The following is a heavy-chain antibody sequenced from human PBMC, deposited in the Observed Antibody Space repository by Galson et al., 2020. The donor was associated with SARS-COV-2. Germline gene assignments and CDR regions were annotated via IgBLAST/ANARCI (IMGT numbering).Heavy chain of an antibody. CDR2: ISFDVTKK. V-gene: IGHV3-30*03. CDR1: GFTFSSYS. D-gene: IGHD6-19*01. J-gene: IGHJ3*01. CDR3: ARDRGVGSGWIFEAFDL. Sequence: GESLKISCVASGFTFSSYSMHWVRQAPGKGLEWVARISFDVTKKYYSGSEKGRFTISRDNSRSTLFLQMDSLTPKDTAVYYCARDRGVGSGWIFEAFDLWGQGTVVTVSS.